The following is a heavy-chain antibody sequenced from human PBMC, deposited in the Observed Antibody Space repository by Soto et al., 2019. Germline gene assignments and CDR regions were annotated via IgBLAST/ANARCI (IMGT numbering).Heavy chain of an antibody. J-gene: IGHJ4*02. D-gene: IGHD4-17*01. CDR1: GGSISSGGYS. Sequence: SETLSLTGAVCGGSISSGGYSWSWIRQPPGKGLEWIGYIYHSGRTYYNPSLKSRVTISVDRSKNQFSLKLSSVTAADTAVYYCASRGYKDYGDYWSDYLGQGTLVTVSS. CDR3: ASRGYKDYGDYWSDY. V-gene: IGHV4-30-2*01. CDR2: IYHSGRT.